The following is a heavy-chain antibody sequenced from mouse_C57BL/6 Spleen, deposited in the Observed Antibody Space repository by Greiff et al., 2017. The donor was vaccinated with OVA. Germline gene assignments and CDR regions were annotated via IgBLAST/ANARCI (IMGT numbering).Heavy chain of an antibody. CDR1: GYTFTSYW. CDR2: IDPSDSET. D-gene: IGHD1-1*01. Sequence: QVQLQQPGAELVRPGSSVKLSCKASGYTFTSYWMHWVKQRPIQGLEWIGNIDPSDSETHYNQKFKDKATLTVDKSSSTAYMQLSSLTSADSAVYYCARSHYYGSSYGYFDVWGTGTTVTVSS. V-gene: IGHV1-52*01. J-gene: IGHJ1*03. CDR3: ARSHYYGSSYGYFDV.